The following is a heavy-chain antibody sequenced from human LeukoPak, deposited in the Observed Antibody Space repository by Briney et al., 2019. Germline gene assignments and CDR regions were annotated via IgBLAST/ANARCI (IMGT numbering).Heavy chain of an antibody. Sequence: GASVKVSCKASGYTFTSYYMHWVRQAPGQGLEWMGIINPSGGSTSYAQKSQGRVTMTRDTSTSTVYMELSSLGSEDTAVYYCARNPHGSGSYRYYFDYWGQGTLVTVSS. V-gene: IGHV1-46*01. J-gene: IGHJ4*02. CDR3: ARNPHGSGSYRYYFDY. CDR1: GYTFTSYY. D-gene: IGHD3-10*01. CDR2: INPSGGST.